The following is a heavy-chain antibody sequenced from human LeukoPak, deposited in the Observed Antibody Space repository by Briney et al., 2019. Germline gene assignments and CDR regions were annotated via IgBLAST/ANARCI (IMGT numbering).Heavy chain of an antibody. CDR3: ARDKFCSDTGSCNIGLFDF. CDR2: ISHSGST. Sequence: SETLSLTCSVSGGPISSYYWIWIRQTPGKGLEWIGYISHSGSTNSNPSLKNRVTISIDTSTSQFSLKLSSVTAADTAVYYCARDKFCSDTGSCNIGLFDFWGQGALVTVSS. CDR1: GGPISSYY. V-gene: IGHV4-59*12. J-gene: IGHJ4*02. D-gene: IGHD2-15*01.